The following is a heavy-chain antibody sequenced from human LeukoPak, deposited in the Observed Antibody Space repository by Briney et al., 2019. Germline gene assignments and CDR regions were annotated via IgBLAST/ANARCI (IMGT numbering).Heavy chain of an antibody. CDR2: ISGSGGST. CDR1: GFTFSSYA. Sequence: PGGSLRLSCAASGFTFSSYAMSWVRQAPGKGLEWVSAISGSGGSTYYADSVKGRFTISRDNSKNTLYLQMNSLRAEDTAVYYCAKGRGVVAATLDSGAFDNWGQGTMVTVSS. V-gene: IGHV3-23*01. J-gene: IGHJ3*02. D-gene: IGHD2-15*01. CDR3: AKGRGVVAATLDSGAFDN.